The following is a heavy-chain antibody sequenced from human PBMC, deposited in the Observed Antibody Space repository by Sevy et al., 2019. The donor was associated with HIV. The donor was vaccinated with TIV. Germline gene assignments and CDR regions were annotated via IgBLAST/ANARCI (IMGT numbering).Heavy chain of an antibody. CDR1: GGSISSSSYD. CDR3: ARQGGIVDRAFDY. J-gene: IGHJ4*02. V-gene: IGHV4-39*01. D-gene: IGHD2-21*01. CDR2: MYSSGNT. Sequence: SETLSLTCTVSGGSISSSSYDWGWIRQPPGKGLEWIGSMYSSGNTYYNPSLKSRVTIFVDTSKNQISPKLTSVTAADTAVYYCARQGGIVDRAFDYWGQGTLVTVSS.